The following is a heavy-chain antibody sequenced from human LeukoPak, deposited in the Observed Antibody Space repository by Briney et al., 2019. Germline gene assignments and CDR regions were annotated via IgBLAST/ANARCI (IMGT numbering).Heavy chain of an antibody. D-gene: IGHD2-2*01. V-gene: IGHV4-34*01. CDR3: ARGGRYQLFYYFDY. CDR2: IDHSGST. J-gene: IGHJ4*02. CDR1: GGSFSCYY. Sequence: PSETLSLTCAVYGGSFSCYYWSWIRQPPGKGLEWIGEIDHSGSTNYNPSLKSRVTISVDTSKNQFSLKLSSVTAADTAVYYCARGGRYQLFYYFDYWGQGTLVTVSS.